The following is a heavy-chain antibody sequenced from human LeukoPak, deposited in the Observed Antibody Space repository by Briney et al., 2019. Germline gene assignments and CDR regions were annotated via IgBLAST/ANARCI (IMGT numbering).Heavy chain of an antibody. CDR1: GFTFSSYA. CDR3: VPSRGQQRVQR. J-gene: IGHJ4*02. D-gene: IGHD6-13*01. CDR2: ISGSGGST. Sequence: GGSLRLSCAASGFTFSSYAMSWVRQAPGKGLEWVSAISGSGGSTYYADSVKGRFTISRDNSKNPLYLQMNSLRAEDTAVYYCVPSRGQQRVQRWGQGTLVTVSS. V-gene: IGHV3-23*01.